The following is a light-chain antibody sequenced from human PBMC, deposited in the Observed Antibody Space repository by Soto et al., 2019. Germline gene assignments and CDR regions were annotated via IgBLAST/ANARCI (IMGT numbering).Light chain of an antibody. CDR1: QSVSSY. Sequence: EIVLTQSPATLSLSPGERATLSCRASQSVSSYLAWYQPKPGQAPRLLIYDASNRATGIPARFSGSGSGTDFTLTISSLEPEDFALYYCQQRSDWPPWTFGQGTKVEIK. CDR3: QQRSDWPPWT. J-gene: IGKJ1*01. CDR2: DAS. V-gene: IGKV3-11*01.